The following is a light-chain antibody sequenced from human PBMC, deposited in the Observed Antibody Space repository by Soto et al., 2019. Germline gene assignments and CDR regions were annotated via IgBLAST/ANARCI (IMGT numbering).Light chain of an antibody. J-gene: IGLJ1*01. V-gene: IGLV2-11*01. CDR1: SNDVGGYHY. CDR2: DVN. CDR3: CSYVGRYIYV. Sequence: QPRSVSGSPGQSFTISCTGTSNDVGGYHYVSWYQHHPGKAPKLVIFDVNRRPSGVPHRFSGSKSDNTASLTISGLQAEDEADSYCCSYVGRYIYVFGTGTKVTVL.